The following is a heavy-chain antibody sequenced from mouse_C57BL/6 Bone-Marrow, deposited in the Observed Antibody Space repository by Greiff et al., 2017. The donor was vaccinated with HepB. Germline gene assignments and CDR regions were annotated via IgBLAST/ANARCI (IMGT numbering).Heavy chain of an antibody. V-gene: IGHV5-4*03. D-gene: IGHD2-2*01. J-gene: IGHJ4*01. CDR1: GFTFSSYA. CDR3: ARGYGYENYAMDY. Sequence: EVKLVESGGGLVKPGGSLKLSCAASGFTFSSYAMSWVRQTPEKRLEWVATISDGGSYTYYPDNVKGRFTISRDNAKNNLYLQMSHLKSEDTAMYYCARGYGYENYAMDYWGQGTSVTVSS. CDR2: ISDGGSYT.